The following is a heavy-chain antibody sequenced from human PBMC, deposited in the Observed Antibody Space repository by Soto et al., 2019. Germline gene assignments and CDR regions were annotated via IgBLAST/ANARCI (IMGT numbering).Heavy chain of an antibody. V-gene: IGHV5-51*01. Sequence: PGESLKISCKGSGFSFSTTWIGWVRQMPGKGLEHMGLIYPGDSNAIYSPSFQGQVTISVDKSISTAYLQWSGLKASDTAMYYCASQIVVMLGSGFDIWGQGTMGTVSS. CDR1: GFSFSTTW. CDR3: ASQIVVMLGSGFDI. D-gene: IGHD2-21*01. CDR2: IYPGDSNA. J-gene: IGHJ3*02.